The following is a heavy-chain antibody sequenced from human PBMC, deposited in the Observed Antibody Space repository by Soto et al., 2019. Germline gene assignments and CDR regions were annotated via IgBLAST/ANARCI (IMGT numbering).Heavy chain of an antibody. D-gene: IGHD3-9*01. Sequence: GESLRISDTCSGCSFTRYWINWVRQMPGEGLEWMGRIDPSDSHTNYSPSFQGHVTISADKFISTAYLQWSSLKASDTAMYYCARLDITHVWGQGTTVTGSS. J-gene: IGHJ6*02. V-gene: IGHV5-10-1*01. CDR2: IDPSDSHT. CDR3: ARLDITHV. CDR1: GCSFTRYW.